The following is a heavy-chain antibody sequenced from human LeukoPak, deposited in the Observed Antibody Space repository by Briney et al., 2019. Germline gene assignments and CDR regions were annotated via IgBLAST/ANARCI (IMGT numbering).Heavy chain of an antibody. CDR3: GREYFGEKYYGMDV. V-gene: IGHV3-33*01. J-gene: IGHJ6*04. CDR1: GFIFSRYG. Sequence: GGSLRLSCAASGFIFSRYGMQWVRQAPGKGLEWVGVIWYDGSDKYYADSVKGRFTISRDNSKNTLYLQMNRLRAEDTAVYYCGREYFGEKYYGMDVWGKGTTVTVSS. D-gene: IGHD3-16*01. CDR2: IWYDGSDK.